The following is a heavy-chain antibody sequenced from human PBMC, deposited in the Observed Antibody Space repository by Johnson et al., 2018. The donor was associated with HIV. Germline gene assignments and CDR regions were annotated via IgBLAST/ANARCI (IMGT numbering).Heavy chain of an antibody. CDR1: GFTFSSNA. J-gene: IGHJ3*02. V-gene: IGHV3-30*14. CDR3: ARVRETKGPYDAFDI. D-gene: IGHD1-1*01. Sequence: HVQLVESGGGVVQPGRSLRLSCAASGFTFSSNAIHWVRQAPGKGLEWVAVISSDGTNTYYTDSVKGRFTISRDNSKNTLYLQMGSLRAEDMAVYYCARVRETKGPYDAFDIWGQGTMVTVSS. CDR2: ISSDGTNT.